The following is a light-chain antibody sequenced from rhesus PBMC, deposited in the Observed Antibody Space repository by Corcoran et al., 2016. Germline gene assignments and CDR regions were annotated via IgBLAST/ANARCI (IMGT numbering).Light chain of an antibody. J-gene: IGKJ2*01. V-gene: IGKV1-80*01. CDR1: QGITNE. Sequence: DIQMTQSPSSLSASVGDRVTITCRASQGITNELAWYQQKTGETPKLLIYEAFSLKSVIPFRFSGSGSGTDFTLTIISLQSEDIETYYCQHYYNTPYSFGQGAKVEIK. CDR2: EAF. CDR3: QHYYNTPYS.